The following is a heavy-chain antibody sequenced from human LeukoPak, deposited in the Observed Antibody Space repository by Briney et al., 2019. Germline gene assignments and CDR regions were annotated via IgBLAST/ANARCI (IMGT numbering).Heavy chain of an antibody. CDR3: AIWGLTSLLPRNWFDP. CDR2: INPDSGGT. J-gene: IGHJ5*02. Sequence: ASVKVSCKASGYNFTAYYIHWVRQAPGQGPEWMGWINPDSGGTDYAQKFQGRVTMTRDTSISTAYMALSRLRSDDTALYYCAIWGLTSLLPRNWFDPWGQGTLVTVSS. CDR1: GYNFTAYY. D-gene: IGHD3-22*01. V-gene: IGHV1-2*02.